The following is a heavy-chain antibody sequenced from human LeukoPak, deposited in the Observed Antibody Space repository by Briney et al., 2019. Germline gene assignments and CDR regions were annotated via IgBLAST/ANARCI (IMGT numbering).Heavy chain of an antibody. CDR2: IHYSGSS. V-gene: IGHV4-59*01. Sequence: SQTLSLTCTVAGGSISSYYWSCIRQPPGRGLEWILYIHYSGSSNYNPSLKTRVSISVDTTKNQYSLRLSSVTAADTAVYYCARTRFYFDYWGQGTLVHVSS. J-gene: IGHJ4*02. CDR1: GGSISSYY. CDR3: ARTRFYFDY. D-gene: IGHD3-16*01.